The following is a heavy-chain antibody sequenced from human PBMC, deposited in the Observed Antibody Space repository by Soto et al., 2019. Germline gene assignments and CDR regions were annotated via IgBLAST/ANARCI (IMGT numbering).Heavy chain of an antibody. CDR1: GASTVSHYH. CDR3: ALALGPATGLDS. CDR2: IFKSGTT. J-gene: IGHJ4*02. D-gene: IGHD6-19*01. Sequence: QVQLQESGPGLVKPSQTLSLTCSVSGASTVSHYHWTWIRQPPGKGLEWMGYIFKSGTTFYNPSLTSRLSISMDTSGNHFSLELRSVTAADTAVYYCALALGPATGLDSWGQGTLVTVSS. V-gene: IGHV4-31*02.